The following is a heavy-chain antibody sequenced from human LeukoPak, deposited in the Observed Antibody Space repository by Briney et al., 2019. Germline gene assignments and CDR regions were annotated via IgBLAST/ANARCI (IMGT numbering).Heavy chain of an antibody. J-gene: IGHJ6*02. D-gene: IGHD2/OR15-2a*01. Sequence: PSETLSLTCTVSGGSISSYYWSWIRQPPGKGLEWIGYIYYSGSTNYNPSLKSRVTISVDTSKNQFSLKLSSVTAADTAVYYCARILLNYYYYGMDVWGQGTTVTVSS. CDR1: GGSISSYY. V-gene: IGHV4-59*12. CDR2: IYYSGST. CDR3: ARILLNYYYYGMDV.